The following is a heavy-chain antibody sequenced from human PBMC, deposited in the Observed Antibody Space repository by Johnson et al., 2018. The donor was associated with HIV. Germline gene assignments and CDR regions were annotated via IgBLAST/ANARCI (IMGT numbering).Heavy chain of an antibody. J-gene: IGHJ3*01. V-gene: IGHV3-64*01. D-gene: IGHD1-1*01. CDR3: ARDAKSSTWSPDGTDAFDV. Sequence: VQLVESGGGLVQPGGSVRLSCAASGFTFSNYAMHWVRQAPGKGLEYVSAISTNGFLTYYANSVKGRFTISSDNSKNTLFLQMGSLRPEDMAVYYCARDAKSSTWSPDGTDAFDVWGQGTMVTVAS. CDR1: GFTFSNYA. CDR2: ISTNGFLT.